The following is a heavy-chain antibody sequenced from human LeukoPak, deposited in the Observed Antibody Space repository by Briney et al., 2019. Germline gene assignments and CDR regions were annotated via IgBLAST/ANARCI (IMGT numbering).Heavy chain of an antibody. D-gene: IGHD6-6*01. CDR2: ISGSGGST. CDR3: ARGVAARDY. Sequence: GGSLRLSCTAYGFTFSSYATSWVRQAPGKGLEWVSAISGSGGSTYYADSVKGRFTISRDNSKNTLYLQMNSLRAEDTAVYYCARGVAARDYWGPGTLVTVSS. J-gene: IGHJ4*02. CDR1: GFTFSSYA. V-gene: IGHV3-23*01.